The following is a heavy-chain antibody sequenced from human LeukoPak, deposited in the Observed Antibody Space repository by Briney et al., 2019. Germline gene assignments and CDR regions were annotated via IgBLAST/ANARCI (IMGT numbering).Heavy chain of an antibody. CDR3: ARWGRLPVAGPAD. CDR1: GGSFSSYY. CDR2: IYYSGST. V-gene: IGHV4-59*01. D-gene: IGHD6-19*01. Sequence: SETLSLTCTVSGGSFSSYYWSWIRQPPGKGLEWIGYIYYSGSTNYNPSLKSRVTISLDTSKNQFSLKLSSVTAADTAVYYCARWGRLPVAGPADWGQGTLVTVSS. J-gene: IGHJ4*02.